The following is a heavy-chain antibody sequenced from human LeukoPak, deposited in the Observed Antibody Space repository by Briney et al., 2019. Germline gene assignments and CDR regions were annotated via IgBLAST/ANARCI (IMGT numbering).Heavy chain of an antibody. D-gene: IGHD1-14*01. Sequence: GGSLRLSCAASGFTVSSSYMSWVRQAPGKGLEWVSVTYSGGSTYYADSVKGRFTISRDNSKNTLYLQMNSLRAEDTAVYYCAATEAFDYWGQGTLVTVSS. J-gene: IGHJ4*02. CDR1: GFTVSSSY. CDR2: TYSGGST. V-gene: IGHV3-53*01. CDR3: AATEAFDY.